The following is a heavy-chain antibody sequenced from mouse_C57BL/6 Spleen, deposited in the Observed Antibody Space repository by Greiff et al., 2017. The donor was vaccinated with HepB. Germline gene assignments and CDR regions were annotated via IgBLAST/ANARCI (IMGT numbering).Heavy chain of an antibody. CDR3: ARPDYGSSYWYFDV. CDR2: ISSGGSYT. V-gene: IGHV5-6*02. J-gene: IGHJ1*03. Sequence: DVMLVESGGDLVKPGGSLKLSCAASGFTFSSYGMSWVRQTPDKRLEWVATISSGGSYTYYPDSVKGRFTISRDNAKTTLYLQMSSLKSEDTAMYYCARPDYGSSYWYFDVWGTGTTVTVSS. CDR1: GFTFSSYG. D-gene: IGHD1-1*01.